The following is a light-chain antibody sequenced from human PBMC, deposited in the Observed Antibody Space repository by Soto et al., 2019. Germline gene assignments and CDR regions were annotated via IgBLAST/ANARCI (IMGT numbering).Light chain of an antibody. J-gene: IGLJ2*01. CDR3: GKWDSSLSAVV. CDR2: GNH. V-gene: IGLV1-51*01. CDR1: SSNIANNF. Sequence: QSVLTQPPSVSAAPGQNVSISCSGSSSNIANNFVSWYQQLPGTAPKLLIYGNHKRPSGIPDRFSGSKSGTTATLGITGLQTGDEADYYCGKWDSSLSAVVFGGGTKLTVL.